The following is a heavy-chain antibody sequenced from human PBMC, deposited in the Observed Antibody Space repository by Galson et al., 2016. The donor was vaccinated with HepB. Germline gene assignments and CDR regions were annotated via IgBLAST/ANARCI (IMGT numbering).Heavy chain of an antibody. CDR2: ISGGSDXK. V-gene: IGHV3-11*01. CDR3: VRGNYGFDV. Sequence: SLXXXCAASGXXFSXXXMAXXXQTXXKGLECVAYISGGSDXKYNADSMEGRFAISRDNAQNFLYLQLNNLRAEDTALYYCVRGNYGFDVWGQGTTVTVS. CDR1: GXXFSXXX. J-gene: IGHJ6*02.